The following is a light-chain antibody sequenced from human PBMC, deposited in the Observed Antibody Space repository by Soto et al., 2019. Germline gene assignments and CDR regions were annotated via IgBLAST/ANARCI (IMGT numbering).Light chain of an antibody. CDR3: QHDNSYSEA. CDR2: HAS. J-gene: IGKJ1*01. CDR1: QTIRSW. Sequence: DIQMTQSPSTLSGSVGNRVPITCRASQTIRSWLACYQQKPGKAPKLLIYHASTLKSGDPSRFSVCGSWTEFTLTISSLQPDDFVKYDGQHDNSYSEAFGQGTKVE. V-gene: IGKV1-5*03.